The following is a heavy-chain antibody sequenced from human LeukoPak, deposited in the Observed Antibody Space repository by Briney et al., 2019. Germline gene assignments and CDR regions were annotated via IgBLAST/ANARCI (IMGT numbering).Heavy chain of an antibody. CDR1: GFTVSTSY. Sequence: GGSLRLSCAASGFTVSTSYMSWVRQAPGRGLEWVSAISGSGGSTYYADSVKGRFTISRDNSKNTLYLQMNSLRAEDTAVYYCAKDFNYYGSGSYYPFDYWGQGTLVTVSS. J-gene: IGHJ4*02. D-gene: IGHD3-10*01. CDR2: ISGSGGST. CDR3: AKDFNYYGSGSYYPFDY. V-gene: IGHV3-23*01.